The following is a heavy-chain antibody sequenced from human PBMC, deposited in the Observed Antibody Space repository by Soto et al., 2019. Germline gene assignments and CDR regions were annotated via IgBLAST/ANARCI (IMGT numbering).Heavy chain of an antibody. CDR2: IYYSGST. D-gene: IGHD2-21*02. Sequence: ETLSLTCTVSGGSISSYYWSWIRQPPGKGLEWIGYIYYSGSTNYNPSLKSRVTISVDTSKNQFSLKLSSVTAADTAVYYCARAMVVTQNWFDPWGQGTLVTVSS. V-gene: IGHV4-59*08. CDR1: GGSISSYY. CDR3: ARAMVVTQNWFDP. J-gene: IGHJ5*02.